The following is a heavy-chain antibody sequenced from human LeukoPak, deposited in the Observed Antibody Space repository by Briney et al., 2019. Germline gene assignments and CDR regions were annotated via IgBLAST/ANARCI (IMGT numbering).Heavy chain of an antibody. CDR3: ARDIELSC. CDR2: ISASGGNS. J-gene: IGHJ4*02. D-gene: IGHD1-26*01. Sequence: GGSLRLSCEASGFTFSDSAMSWVRQASGRGLEWVSLISASGGNSYYADSVKGRFTVSRDSSKNTLHLQMNSLRAEDTAVYYCARDIELSCWGQGTLVSVSS. CDR1: GFTFSDSA. V-gene: IGHV3-23*01.